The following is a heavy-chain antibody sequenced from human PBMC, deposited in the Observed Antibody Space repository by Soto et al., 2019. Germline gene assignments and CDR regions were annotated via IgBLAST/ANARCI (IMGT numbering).Heavy chain of an antibody. D-gene: IGHD3-16*01. V-gene: IGHV1-18*01. Sequence: QVQLVQSGAEVKKPGASVKVSCKTSGYTFTNFGLSWVRQAPGQGLEWMGWISAYNGNTNYAQSFQGRVTMTTDTPTSAAYMELRSLRSDDTAVYYSARGGTPIDYWGQGTLVTVSS. CDR2: ISAYNGNT. J-gene: IGHJ4*02. CDR3: ARGGTPIDY. CDR1: GYTFTNFG.